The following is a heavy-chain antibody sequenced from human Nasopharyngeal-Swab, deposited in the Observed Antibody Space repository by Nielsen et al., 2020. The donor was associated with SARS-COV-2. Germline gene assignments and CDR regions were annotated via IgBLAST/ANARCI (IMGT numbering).Heavy chain of an antibody. CDR1: GFTFSDSA. CDR3: TRCGGGCYSGRDY. Sequence: GGSLRLSCAASGFTFSDSAILWVRQASGKGLEWVGRIRSKGNTYATAYAASVKGRFIIFRDDPTNTAYLQMNSLKTEDTAVYYCTRCGGGCYSGRDYWGQGTLVTVSS. D-gene: IGHD2-15*01. V-gene: IGHV3-73*01. J-gene: IGHJ4*02. CDR2: IRSKGNTYAT.